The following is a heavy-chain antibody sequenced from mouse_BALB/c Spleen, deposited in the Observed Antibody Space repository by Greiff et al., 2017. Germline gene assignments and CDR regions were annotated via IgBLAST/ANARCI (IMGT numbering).Heavy chain of an antibody. V-gene: IGHV5-6*01. Sequence: EVKLMESGGDLVKPGGSLKLSCAASGFTFSSYGMSWVRQTPDKRLEWVATISSGGSYTYYPDSVKGRFTISRDNAKNTLYLQMSSLKSEDTAMYYCARQGWDVAFDYWGQGTTLTVSS. D-gene: IGHD4-1*01. CDR3: ARQGWDVAFDY. J-gene: IGHJ2*01. CDR2: ISSGGSYT. CDR1: GFTFSSYG.